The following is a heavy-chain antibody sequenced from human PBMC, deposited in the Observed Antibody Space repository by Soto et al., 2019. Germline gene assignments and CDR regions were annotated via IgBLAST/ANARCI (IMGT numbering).Heavy chain of an antibody. CDR3: AKDKQQLVLRGAFDI. J-gene: IGHJ3*02. CDR1: GFTFSRYA. Sequence: EVQLLESGGGFVQPGGSLRLSCVASGFTFSRYAINWVRQAPGRGLEWVSGMSGSGSTYYADSVKGRFTISRDNSKNMLYMQINILRDEDTAVYYCAKDKQQLVLRGAFDIWGQGTMVTVSS. CDR2: MSGSGST. D-gene: IGHD6-13*01. V-gene: IGHV3-23*01.